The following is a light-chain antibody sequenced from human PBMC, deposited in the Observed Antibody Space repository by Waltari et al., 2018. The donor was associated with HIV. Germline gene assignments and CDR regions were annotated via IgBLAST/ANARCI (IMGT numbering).Light chain of an antibody. CDR1: QHVGNSY. J-gene: IGKJ1*01. CDR3: QQYSKSPQT. CDR2: GAS. Sequence: LVLTQSPGTLPLSPGERATLSCWTGQHVGNSYLAWYQQKPGQAPRLLIHGASSRATGIPDRFSGSGFGTDFTLTISRLEPEDSAVYYCQQYSKSPQTFGQGTKVEIK. V-gene: IGKV3-20*01.